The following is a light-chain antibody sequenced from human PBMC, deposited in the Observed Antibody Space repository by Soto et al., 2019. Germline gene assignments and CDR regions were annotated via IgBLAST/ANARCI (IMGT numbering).Light chain of an antibody. CDR3: HQYGSSPWT. J-gene: IGKJ1*01. CDR2: GAS. Sequence: EIVLTQSPGTLSLSPGERATLSCRASQTVSSARLAWFQQKPGQAPRLLIYGASRRAPGIPDRFSGSGSETDFTLTITRLESEDFAVYSCHQYGSSPWTFGQGTKVEIK. CDR1: QTVSSAR. V-gene: IGKV3-20*01.